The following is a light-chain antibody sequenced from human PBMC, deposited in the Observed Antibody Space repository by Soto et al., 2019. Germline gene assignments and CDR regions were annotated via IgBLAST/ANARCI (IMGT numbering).Light chain of an antibody. Sequence: QSVLTQPPSASGTPGQRVTISCSGSSSNIGSNTVNWYQQLPGTAPKLLIYSNSQRPSGVPDRFSGSKSGTSASLAISGLQSEDEADYYCAAWDDSLNGFYVFGTGTMVTVL. CDR1: SSNIGSNT. V-gene: IGLV1-44*01. CDR3: AAWDDSLNGFYV. J-gene: IGLJ1*01. CDR2: SNS.